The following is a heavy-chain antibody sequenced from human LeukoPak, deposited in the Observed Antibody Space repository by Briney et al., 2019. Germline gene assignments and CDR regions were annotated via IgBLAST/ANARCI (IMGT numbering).Heavy chain of an antibody. CDR3: AKDMRGSGSQSYYYYYYGMDV. V-gene: IGHV3-9*01. J-gene: IGHJ6*02. Sequence: PGGSLRLSCAASGFTFDDYAMHWVRHAPGKGLEWVSGISWNSGSIGYADSVKGRFTISRDNAKNSLYLQMNSLRAEDTALYYCAKDMRGSGSQSYYYYYYGMDVWGQGTTVTVSS. D-gene: IGHD1-26*01. CDR2: ISWNSGSI. CDR1: GFTFDDYA.